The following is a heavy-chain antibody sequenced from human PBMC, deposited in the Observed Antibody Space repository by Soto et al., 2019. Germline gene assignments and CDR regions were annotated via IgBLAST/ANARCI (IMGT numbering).Heavy chain of an antibody. D-gene: IGHD6-13*01. CDR1: GGSISSTTYY. J-gene: IGHJ4*02. CDR3: ARHKLAAAGPFDY. Sequence: QLLLQESGPGPVRPSETLSLTCVVSGGSISSTTYYWGWIRQPPGKGLEWIATIYYSGSTYYNPSLRSRVTISVDTSKNQFSLKLNSVTAADTAVYYCARHKLAAAGPFDYWGQGTLVTVSS. V-gene: IGHV4-39*01. CDR2: IYYSGST.